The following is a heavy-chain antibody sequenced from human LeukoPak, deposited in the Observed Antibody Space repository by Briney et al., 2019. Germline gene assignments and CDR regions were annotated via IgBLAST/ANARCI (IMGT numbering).Heavy chain of an antibody. V-gene: IGHV4-59*01. CDR3: DRDGGRGAAGY. CDR2: VSYSGST. Sequence: SETLSLTCSVIVGSISAYYWTCIRQPPWEGLEGIGYVSYSGSTIYTPSLKRRVTISVDTSKNQLSLNLPSVTAAHTSVFYRDRDGGRGAAGYWGQGTLVTVSS. J-gene: IGHJ4*02. D-gene: IGHD1-26*01. CDR1: VGSISAYY.